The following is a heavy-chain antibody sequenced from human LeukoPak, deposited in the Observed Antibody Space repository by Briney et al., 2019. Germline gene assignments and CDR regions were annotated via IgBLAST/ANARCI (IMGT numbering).Heavy chain of an antibody. V-gene: IGHV3-7*01. CDR3: ARVGPGTTALPTPLGDAFDI. CDR1: GFTFSSYW. D-gene: IGHD1-1*01. J-gene: IGHJ3*02. CDR2: IKQDGSEK. Sequence: PGGSLRLSCAASGFTFSSYWMSWVRQAPGKGLEWVANIKQDGSEKYYVDSVKGRFTISRDNAKNSLYLQMNSLRAEDTAVYYCARVGPGTTALPTPLGDAFDIWGQGTMVTVSS.